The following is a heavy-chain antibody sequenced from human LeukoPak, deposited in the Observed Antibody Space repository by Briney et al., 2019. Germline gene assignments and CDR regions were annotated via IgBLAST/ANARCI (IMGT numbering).Heavy chain of an antibody. Sequence: GGSLRLSCAASGFMFSSNWMSWVRLAPGKGLEWVANIKQDGSEKYYVDSVKGRFTISRDNAKNSLYLQMNSLRAEDTAVYYCARGGVWGTFDYWGQGTLVTVSS. D-gene: IGHD3-16*01. CDR2: IKQDGSEK. J-gene: IGHJ4*02. CDR1: GFMFSSNW. V-gene: IGHV3-7*01. CDR3: ARGGVWGTFDY.